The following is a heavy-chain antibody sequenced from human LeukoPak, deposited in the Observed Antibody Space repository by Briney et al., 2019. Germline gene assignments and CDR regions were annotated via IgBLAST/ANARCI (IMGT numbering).Heavy chain of an antibody. J-gene: IGHJ4*02. V-gene: IGHV3-23*01. CDR1: GFTFSSYA. Sequence: GGSLRPSCAASGFTFSSYAMSWVRQAPGKGLEWVSAIRGSGGSSYYADSVKGRFTISGDNSKNTLYLQMNSLRAEDTALYYCAYGSGSFDYWGQGTLVTVSS. CDR3: AYGSGSFDY. D-gene: IGHD3-10*01. CDR2: IRGSGGSS.